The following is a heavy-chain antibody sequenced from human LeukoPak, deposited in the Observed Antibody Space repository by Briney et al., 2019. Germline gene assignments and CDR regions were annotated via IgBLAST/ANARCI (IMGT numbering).Heavy chain of an antibody. CDR2: IYYSGST. CDR3: ASQVVVAARGIWFDP. Sequence: PSETLSLTCTVSGDSISSGGYYWSWICQHPGKGLEWIGYIYYSGSTYYNPSLKSRVTISVDTSKNQFSLKLSSVTAADTAVYYCASQVVVAARGIWFDPWGQGTLVTVSS. CDR1: GDSISSGGYY. V-gene: IGHV4-31*03. J-gene: IGHJ5*02. D-gene: IGHD2-15*01.